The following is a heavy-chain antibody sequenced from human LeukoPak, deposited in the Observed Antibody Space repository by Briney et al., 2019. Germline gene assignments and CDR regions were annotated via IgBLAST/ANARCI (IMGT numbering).Heavy chain of an antibody. CDR1: GFTFSSYW. Sequence: GGSLRLSCAASGFTFSSYWMHWVRQAPGKGLVWVSRINSDGSSTSYADSVKGRFTISRDNAKNTLYLQMNSLRAEDTAVYYCAKVSGRLVMQQLIDYWGQGTLVTVSS. D-gene: IGHD6-13*01. CDR3: AKVSGRLVMQQLIDY. CDR2: INSDGSST. V-gene: IGHV3-74*01. J-gene: IGHJ4*02.